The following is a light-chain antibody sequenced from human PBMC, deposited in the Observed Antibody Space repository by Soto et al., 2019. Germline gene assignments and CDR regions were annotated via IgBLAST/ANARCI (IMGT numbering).Light chain of an antibody. CDR1: QSISSY. Sequence: DIQMTQSPTPLSASVGDRVTITCRASQSISSYLNWNQQKPGKAPKLLIYAASSLQSGVPSRFSGSGSGKDFTLTIRSLQPEDFATYYCQQSYRTRTWTLGQGTKVDIK. CDR3: QQSYRTRTWT. J-gene: IGKJ1*01. V-gene: IGKV1-39*01. CDR2: AAS.